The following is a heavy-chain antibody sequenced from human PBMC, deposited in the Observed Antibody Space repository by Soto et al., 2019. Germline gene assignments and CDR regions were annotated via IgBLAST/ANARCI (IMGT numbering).Heavy chain of an antibody. V-gene: IGHV3-30-3*01. D-gene: IGHD2-2*02. CDR3: ARAPTAYCSSTSCYMGGDYYYGMDV. J-gene: IGHJ6*02. Sequence: GESLKISCAASGFTFSSYAMHWVRQAPGKGLEWVAVISYDGSNKYYADSVKGRFTISRDNSKNTLYLQMNSLRAEDTAVYYCARAPTAYCSSTSCYMGGDYYYGMDVWGQGTTVTVSS. CDR1: GFTFSSYA. CDR2: ISYDGSNK.